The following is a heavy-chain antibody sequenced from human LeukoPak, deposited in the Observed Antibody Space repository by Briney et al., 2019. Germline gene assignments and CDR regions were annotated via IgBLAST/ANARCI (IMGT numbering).Heavy chain of an antibody. Sequence: SGGSLRLSCAASGFTFSSYGMHWVRQAPGKGLEWVAFIRYDGSNKYYADSVKGRFTISRDNAKNSLYMQMESLRDEDTAIYYCARDTLEYSNSPDALDIWGQGTMVTVSS. CDR3: ARDTLEYSNSPDALDI. CDR1: GFTFSSYG. V-gene: IGHV3-30*02. D-gene: IGHD4-23*01. CDR2: IRYDGSNK. J-gene: IGHJ3*02.